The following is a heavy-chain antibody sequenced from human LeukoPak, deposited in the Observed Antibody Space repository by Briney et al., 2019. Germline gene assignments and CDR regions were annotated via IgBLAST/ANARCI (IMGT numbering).Heavy chain of an antibody. D-gene: IGHD2-15*01. Sequence: SETLSLTCTVSGGPISSGGYYWSWIRQHPGKGLEWIGYIYYSGSTYYNPSLKSRVTISVDTSKNQFSLKLSSVTAADTAVYYCAREVVVAALIRYFDLWGRGTLVTVSS. CDR3: AREVVVAALIRYFDL. J-gene: IGHJ2*01. V-gene: IGHV4-31*03. CDR1: GGPISSGGYY. CDR2: IYYSGST.